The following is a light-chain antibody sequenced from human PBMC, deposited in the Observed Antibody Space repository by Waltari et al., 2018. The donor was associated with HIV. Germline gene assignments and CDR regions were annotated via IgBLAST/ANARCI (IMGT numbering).Light chain of an antibody. CDR3: AAWDDSLNGPV. V-gene: IGLV1-44*01. CDR1: SSTIGTTS. J-gene: IGLJ3*02. CDR2: SNN. Sequence: QSVLTQPPSASGTPGQRVTTSCSGSSSTIGTTSVNWYQQLPGTAPKLLIYSNNQRPSGVPDRFSGSKSGTSASLAISGLQSEDEADYFCAAWDDSLNGPVFGGGTKLTVL.